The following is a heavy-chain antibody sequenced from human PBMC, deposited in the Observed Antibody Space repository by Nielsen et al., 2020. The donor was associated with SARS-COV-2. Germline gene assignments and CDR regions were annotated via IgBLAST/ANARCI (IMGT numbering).Heavy chain of an antibody. V-gene: IGHV3-23*01. CDR3: ARAPRAFDY. Sequence: GGSLRLSCAASGFTFNIYAMAWVRRAPGRGLQWVTGVSSSGGSTYYTDSVKGRFTISRDNAKNSLYLQMNSLRAEDTAVYYCARAPRAFDYWGQGTLVTVSS. J-gene: IGHJ4*02. CDR1: GFTFNIYA. CDR2: VSSSGGST.